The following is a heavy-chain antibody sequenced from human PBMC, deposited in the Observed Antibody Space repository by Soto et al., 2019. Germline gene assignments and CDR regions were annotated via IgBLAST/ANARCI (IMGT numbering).Heavy chain of an antibody. CDR2: IYYSGTT. V-gene: IGHV4-30-4*08. J-gene: IGHJ6*02. CDR3: RGYCSSTSCYGPYYYYGMDV. CDR1: GGSISSDDYY. D-gene: IGHD2-2*01. Sequence: SETLSLNCTVSGGSISSDDYYWSWIRQPPGKGPEWIGYIYYSGTTYYNPSLKSRVTISVDTSKNQFSLKLSSVTAADTAVYYCRGYCSSTSCYGPYYYYGMDVWGQGTTVSVSS.